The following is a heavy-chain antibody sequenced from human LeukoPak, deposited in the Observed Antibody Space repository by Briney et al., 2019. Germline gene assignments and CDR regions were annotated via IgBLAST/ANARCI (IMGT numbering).Heavy chain of an antibody. V-gene: IGHV3-9*01. Sequence: GGPLILSCGAYGYTFEYYVMHWVQRAPGKLEGRVTGISWNTSSIGDAASLKRRSTISRHNANNSLYQQMNIMRADDTVLYYCAKDQRPYSSSSLYYCYYYYMDVWGKGTTVTVSS. CDR1: GYTFEYYV. CDR3: AKDQRPYSSSSLYYCYYYYMDV. D-gene: IGHD6-6*01. J-gene: IGHJ6*03. CDR2: ISWNTSSI.